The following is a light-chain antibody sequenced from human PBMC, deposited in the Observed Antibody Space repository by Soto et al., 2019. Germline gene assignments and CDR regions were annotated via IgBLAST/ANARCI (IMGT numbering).Light chain of an antibody. CDR3: SSYTRRSTRV. V-gene: IGLV2-14*01. J-gene: IGLJ1*01. Sequence: QSALTQPASVSGSPGQSITISCTGTTSDVRGYNYVSWYQQHPGKAPKLMIYEVSNRPSGVSNRFSGSESGNTASLTISGLQAEDEADYYCSSYTRRSTRVFGTGTKVTVL. CDR1: TSDVRGYNY. CDR2: EVS.